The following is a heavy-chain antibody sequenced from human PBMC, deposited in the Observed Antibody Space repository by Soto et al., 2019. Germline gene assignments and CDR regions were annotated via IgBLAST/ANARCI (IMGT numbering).Heavy chain of an antibody. D-gene: IGHD3-9*01. CDR2: IIPMFGTT. CDR3: AIGIGLRYFNWPFEY. CDR1: GGTFTNYT. J-gene: IGHJ4*02. V-gene: IGHV1-69*06. Sequence: QVQLVQSGAEVKKPGSSVKVSCKASGGTFTNYTISWVRQAPGQGLEWMGGIIPMFGTTNHAPKVQGRVTITANKSTPPAHMELRSLRSEDTAVYCCAIGIGLRYFNWPFEYWGQGTLVTVSS.